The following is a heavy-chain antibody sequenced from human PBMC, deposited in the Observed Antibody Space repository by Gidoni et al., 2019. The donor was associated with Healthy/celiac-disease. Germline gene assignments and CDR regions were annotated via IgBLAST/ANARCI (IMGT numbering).Heavy chain of an antibody. V-gene: IGHV3-30-3*01. CDR1: GFTFSLYA. D-gene: IGHD3-10*01. J-gene: IGHJ3*02. CDR2: ISYDGSNK. CDR3: ARGAVTMVREVMPGHAFDI. Sequence: VQVVESGGRGVPPGVSLRLPCSASGFTFSLYAMHWVRQAPGKGLEWVAVISYDGSNKYYADAVKGRFTISRDNSKNTLYLQMNSLRAEDTAVYYCARGAVTMVREVMPGHAFDIWGQGTMVTVSS.